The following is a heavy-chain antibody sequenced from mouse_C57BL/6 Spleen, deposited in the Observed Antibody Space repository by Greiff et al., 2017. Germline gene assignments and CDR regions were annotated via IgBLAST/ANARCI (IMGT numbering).Heavy chain of an antibody. Sequence: QVQLQQSGPGLVQPSQSLSITCTVSGFSLTSYGVHWVRQSPGKGLEWLGVIWSGGSTAYNAAFISRLSSSKDNSKSQVFFKMNSLQADDTAIYDCARNDAMDYWGQGTSVTVSS. J-gene: IGHJ4*01. V-gene: IGHV2-2*01. CDR1: GFSLTSYG. CDR3: ARNDAMDY. CDR2: IWSGGST.